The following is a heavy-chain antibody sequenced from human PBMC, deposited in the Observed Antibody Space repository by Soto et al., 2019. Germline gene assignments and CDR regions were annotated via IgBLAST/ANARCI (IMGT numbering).Heavy chain of an antibody. V-gene: IGHV4-34*01. CDR2: INHSGRT. CDR1: GGSFSGYY. D-gene: IGHD2-15*01. J-gene: IGHJ4*02. CDR3: ARGRLGYCSGGSCLDLDY. Sequence: QVQLQQWGAGLLKPSETLSLTCAVYGGSFSGYYWSWIRQPPGKGLEWIGEINHSGRTNYNPSLKSRVTISVDTSKNQFSLKLSSVTAADTAVYYCARGRLGYCSGGSCLDLDYWCQGTLVTVSS.